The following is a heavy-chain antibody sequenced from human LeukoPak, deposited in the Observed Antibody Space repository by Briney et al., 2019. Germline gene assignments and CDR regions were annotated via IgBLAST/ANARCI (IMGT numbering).Heavy chain of an antibody. D-gene: IGHD6-19*01. CDR2: IYPGDSDT. CDR3: ARQEGSSGWFDY. V-gene: IGHV5-51*01. J-gene: IGHJ4*02. Sequence: GESLKIFCKGSGYSFTSYWIGLGRQMAGKGPEWMGIIYPGDSDTRYSPSFQGQVTISADKSISTAYLQWSSLKASDTAMYYCARQEGSSGWFDYWGQGTLVTVSS. CDR1: GYSFTSYW.